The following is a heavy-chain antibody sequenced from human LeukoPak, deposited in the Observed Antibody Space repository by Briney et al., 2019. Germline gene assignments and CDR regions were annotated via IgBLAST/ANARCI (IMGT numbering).Heavy chain of an antibody. J-gene: IGHJ4*02. CDR3: ARHSHYGDLADY. CDR2: IYYSGST. CDR1: GGSISRSSYC. D-gene: IGHD4-17*01. Sequence: KPSETLSLTRTVSGGSISRSSYCWGWIRQPPGKGLEWIGSIYYSGSTYYNPSLKSRVTISVDTSKNQFSLKLSSVTAADTAVYYCARHSHYGDLADYWGQGSLVTVSS. V-gene: IGHV4-39*01.